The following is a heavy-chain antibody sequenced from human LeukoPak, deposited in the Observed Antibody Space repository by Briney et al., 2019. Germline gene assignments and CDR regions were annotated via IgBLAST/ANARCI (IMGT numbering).Heavy chain of an antibody. CDR3: AKDRAGYCSSTSCYSLHFQH. D-gene: IGHD2-2*02. CDR1: GFTFSSYA. V-gene: IGHV3-23*01. J-gene: IGHJ1*01. CDR2: ISGSGGST. Sequence: GGSLRLSCAASGFTFSSYAMSWVRQAPGKGLEWVSAISGSGGSTYYADSVKGRFTISRDNSENTLYLQMNSLRAEDTAVYYCAKDRAGYCSSTSCYSLHFQHWGQGTLVTVSS.